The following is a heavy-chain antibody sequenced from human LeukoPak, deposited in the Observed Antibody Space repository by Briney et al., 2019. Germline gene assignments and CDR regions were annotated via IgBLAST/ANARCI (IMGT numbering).Heavy chain of an antibody. CDR2: ISASGKNT. D-gene: IGHD4-23*01. CDR3: AKDSVRSGGWFYFDN. Sequence: PGGSLRLSCAASGFIFSSLDMGWVRQAPGKGLEWVSGISASGKNTFYADSVKSRFTISRDNSKNTVYLQMSSLRAGDTAIYYCAKDSVRSGGWFYFDNWGQGTLVSVSS. CDR1: GFIFSSLD. V-gene: IGHV3-23*01. J-gene: IGHJ4*02.